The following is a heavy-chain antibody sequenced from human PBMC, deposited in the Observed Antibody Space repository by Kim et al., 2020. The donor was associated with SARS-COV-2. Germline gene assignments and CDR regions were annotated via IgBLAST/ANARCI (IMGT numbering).Heavy chain of an antibody. D-gene: IGHD2-15*01. CDR3: ARAVTPMDWFDP. J-gene: IGHJ5*02. CDR2: IFHSGST. CDR1: CGSINTTYW. Sequence: SETLSLTCAVSCGSINTTYWWSWVRQPPGKGLEWIGEIFHSGSTHYHPSFKSRVIISVDKSRNQFSLKLISMTAADTAVYYCARAVTPMDWFDPWGQGTLVTVSS. V-gene: IGHV4-4*02.